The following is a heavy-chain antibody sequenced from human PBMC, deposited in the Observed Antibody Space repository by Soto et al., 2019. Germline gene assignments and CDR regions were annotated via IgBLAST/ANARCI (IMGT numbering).Heavy chain of an antibody. CDR3: ARERMKMATTLRYFDY. V-gene: IGHV4-30-4*01. CDR2: IYYSGST. J-gene: IGHJ4*02. D-gene: IGHD5-12*01. Sequence: SETLSLTCTVSGGSISSGDYYWSWIRQPPGKGLEWIGYIYYSGSTYYNPSLKSRVTISVDTSKNQFSLKLSSVTAADTAVYYCARERMKMATTLRYFDYWGQGTLVTVSS. CDR1: GGSISSGDYY.